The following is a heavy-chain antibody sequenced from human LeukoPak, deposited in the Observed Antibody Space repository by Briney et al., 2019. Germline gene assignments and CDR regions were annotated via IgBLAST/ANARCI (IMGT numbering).Heavy chain of an antibody. CDR2: INPSGGST. D-gene: IGHD3-9*01. J-gene: IGHJ4*02. CDR1: GYTFTSYY. Sequence: ASVKASCKASGYTFTSYYMHWVRQAPGQGLEWMGIINPSGGSTSYAQKFQGRVTMTRDTSTSTVYMELSSLRSEDTAVYYCAMSDTYYDILTGYSMEINDYWGQGTLVTVSS. V-gene: IGHV1-46*01. CDR3: AMSDTYYDILTGYSMEINDY.